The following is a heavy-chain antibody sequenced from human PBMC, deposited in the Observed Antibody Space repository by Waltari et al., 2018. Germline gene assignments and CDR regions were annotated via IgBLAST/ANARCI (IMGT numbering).Heavy chain of an antibody. J-gene: IGHJ6*04. CDR2: IYYSGST. CDR3: ARDGYSGYIF. V-gene: IGHV4-59*11. CDR1: GGSISSHY. D-gene: IGHD5-12*01. Sequence: QVQLQESGPGLVKPSETLSLTCTVSGGSISSHYWSWIRQPPGKGLEWIGYIYYSGSTNYNPSLKSRVTISVDTSKNQFSLKLSSVTAADTAVYYCARDGYSGYIFWGKGTTVTVSS.